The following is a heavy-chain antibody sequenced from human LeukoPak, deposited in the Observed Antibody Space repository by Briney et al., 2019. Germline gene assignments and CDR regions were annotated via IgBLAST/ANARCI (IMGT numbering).Heavy chain of an antibody. CDR1: GYSISSGYY. J-gene: IGHJ4*02. D-gene: IGHD5-24*01. V-gene: IGHV4-38-2*02. Sequence: SETLSLTCTVSGYSISSGYYWGWIRQPPGKGLEWIGSIYHSGSTYYNPSLKSRVTISVDTSKDQFSLKLSSVTAADTAVYYCARARREMVDYWGQGTLVTVSS. CDR3: ARARREMVDY. CDR2: IYHSGST.